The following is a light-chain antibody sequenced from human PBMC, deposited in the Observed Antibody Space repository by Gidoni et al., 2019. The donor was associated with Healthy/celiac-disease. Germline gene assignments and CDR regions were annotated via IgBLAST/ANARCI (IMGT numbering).Light chain of an antibody. CDR1: SSDVRGYNY. V-gene: IGLV2-11*01. CDR2: DVS. CDR3: CSYAGSYTWV. Sequence: QSALTQPRSVSVSPGQSVTISCTGTSSDVRGYNYVSWYQQHPGKAPKLMSYDVSKRPSGVPDRFSGSKSGNTASLTISGLQAEDEADYYCCSYAGSYTWVFGGGTKLTVL. J-gene: IGLJ3*02.